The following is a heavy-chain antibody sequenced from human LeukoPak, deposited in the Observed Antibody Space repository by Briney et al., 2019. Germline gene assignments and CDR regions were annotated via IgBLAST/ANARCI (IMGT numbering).Heavy chain of an antibody. CDR3: AKLPAVAGLERVLGNFDY. J-gene: IGHJ4*02. CDR1: GFTFSSYA. CDR2: ISYDGSNK. D-gene: IGHD6-19*01. Sequence: PGRSLRLSCTASGFTFSSYAIHWVRQAPGKGLEWVAVISYDGSNKYYADSVKGRFTISRDNSKNTLYLQMNSLRAEDTAVYYCAKLPAVAGLERVLGNFDYWGQGTLVTVSS. V-gene: IGHV3-30*18.